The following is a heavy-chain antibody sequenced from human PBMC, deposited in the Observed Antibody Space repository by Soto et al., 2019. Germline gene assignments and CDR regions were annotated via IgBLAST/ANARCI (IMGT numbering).Heavy chain of an antibody. CDR1: GYTLTSYG. CDR3: ARGTYYYDSSGYYREGGKVY. CDR2: ISAYNGNT. D-gene: IGHD3-22*01. Sequence: WASVKVSCKASGYTLTSYGISWVRQAPGQGLEWMGWISAYNGNTNYAQKLQGRVTMTTDTSTSTAYMELRSLRSDDTAVYYCARGTYYYDSSGYYREGGKVYWGQGTLVTVSS. V-gene: IGHV1-18*01. J-gene: IGHJ4*02.